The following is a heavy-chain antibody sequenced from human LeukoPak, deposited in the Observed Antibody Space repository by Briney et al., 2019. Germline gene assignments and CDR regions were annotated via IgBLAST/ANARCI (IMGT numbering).Heavy chain of an antibody. D-gene: IGHD3-22*01. J-gene: IGHJ4*02. CDR3: AKDVETYYYDSSGFDY. Sequence: PGGSLRLSCAASGCTFSSYWMSWVRQDPGKGLEWVSAISGSGGSTYYADSVKGRFTISRDNSKNTLYLQMNSLRAEDAAVYYCAKDVETYYYDSSGFDYWGQGTLVTVSS. CDR2: ISGSGGST. V-gene: IGHV3-23*01. CDR1: GCTFSSYW.